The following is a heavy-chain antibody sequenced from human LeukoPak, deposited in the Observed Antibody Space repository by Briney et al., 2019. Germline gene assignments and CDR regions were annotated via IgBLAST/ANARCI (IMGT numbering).Heavy chain of an antibody. CDR2: INSDGGST. J-gene: IGHJ4*02. D-gene: IGHD6-19*01. Sequence: QPGGSLRLSCVASGFTFSNYWMHWVRQAPGKGLVWVSYINSDGGSTSYADSVKGRFTISRDNAKNTLYLQMNSLRAEDTAVYYCARDYRGGEQWLVDRDFDYWGQGTLVTVSS. CDR1: GFTFSNYW. V-gene: IGHV3-74*01. CDR3: ARDYRGGEQWLVDRDFDY.